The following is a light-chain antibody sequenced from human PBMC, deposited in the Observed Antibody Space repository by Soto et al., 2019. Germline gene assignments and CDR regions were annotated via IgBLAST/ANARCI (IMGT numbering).Light chain of an antibody. J-gene: IGKJ4*01. V-gene: IGKV1-5*03. CDR1: QSISSW. CDR3: QQYTSFVT. CDR2: KAS. Sequence: DIPMTQSPSTLSACVGDRVTITCRASQSISSWLAWYQQKTGKAPKLLIYKASSLQSGVPSSFSGSGSGTEVTLTISSLQPDDFSTYYFQQYTSFVTFGGGTKVEI.